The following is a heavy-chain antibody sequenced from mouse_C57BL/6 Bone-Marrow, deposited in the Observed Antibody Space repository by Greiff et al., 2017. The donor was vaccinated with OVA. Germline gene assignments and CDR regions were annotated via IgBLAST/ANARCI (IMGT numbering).Heavy chain of an antibody. Sequence: VKLQESGAELVMPGASVKLSCKASGYTFTSYWMHWVKQRPGQGLEWIGEIDPSDSYTNYNQKFKGKSTLTVDKSSSTAYMQLSSLTSEDSAVYYCARDGNLFDYWGQGTTLTVSS. CDR1: GYTFTSYW. CDR2: IDPSDSYT. J-gene: IGHJ2*01. D-gene: IGHD2-1*01. V-gene: IGHV1-69*01. CDR3: ARDGNLFDY.